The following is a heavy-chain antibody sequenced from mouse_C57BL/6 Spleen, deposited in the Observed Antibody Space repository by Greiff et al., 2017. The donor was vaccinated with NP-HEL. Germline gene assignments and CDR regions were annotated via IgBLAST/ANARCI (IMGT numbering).Heavy chain of an antibody. J-gene: IGHJ4*01. CDR1: GYTFTSYW. CDR2: IYPGSGST. CDR3: ARWPITTVVPLAVDY. Sequence: QVQLQQPGAELVKPGASVKMSCKASGYTFTSYWITWVKQRPGQGLEWIGDIYPGSGSTNYNEKFKSKATLTVDTSSSTAYMQLSSLTSEDSAVYYCARWPITTVVPLAVDYWGQGTSVTVSS. D-gene: IGHD1-1*01. V-gene: IGHV1-55*01.